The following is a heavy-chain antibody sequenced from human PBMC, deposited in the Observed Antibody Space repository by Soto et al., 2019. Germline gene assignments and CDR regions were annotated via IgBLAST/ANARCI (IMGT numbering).Heavy chain of an antibody. Sequence: GGSLRLSCAASGFTFTRYSMNWVRQAPGKGLEWVSSISSTTNYIYYGDSMKGRFTISRGNSNNALFLQMNSLRIEDTALYYCARGDRGGSGSPASYYYSGLDVWGQGTTVTV. CDR2: ISSTTNYI. CDR1: GFTFTRYS. CDR3: ARGDRGGSGSPASYYYSGLDV. V-gene: IGHV3-21*03. D-gene: IGHD3-10*01. J-gene: IGHJ6*02.